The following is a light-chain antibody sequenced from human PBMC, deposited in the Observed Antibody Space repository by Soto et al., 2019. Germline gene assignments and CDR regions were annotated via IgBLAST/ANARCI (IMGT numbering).Light chain of an antibody. J-gene: IGLJ2*01. CDR3: QSADNSGVV. CDR2: KDT. Sequence: SYELTQTPSVSVSPGQTATITCSGDELPKQFVFWYQQKPGQAPVLVIQKDTERPSGIPERFSGSTSGTLVTLTISGVQAEDDADYYCQSADNSGVVFGGGTKVTVL. V-gene: IGLV3-25*02. CDR1: ELPKQF.